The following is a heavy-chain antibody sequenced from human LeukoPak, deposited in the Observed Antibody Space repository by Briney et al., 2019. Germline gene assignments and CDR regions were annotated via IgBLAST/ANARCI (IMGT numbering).Heavy chain of an antibody. J-gene: IGHJ3*02. D-gene: IGHD1-14*01. CDR2: ISHSGSS. CDR3: ARQPGGTAAFDI. V-gene: IGHV4-38-2*01. Sequence: SETLSLTCAVSGYSISSGYFWAWIRQPPGKGLEWIGSISHSGSSYSKPSLKSRVIISVDTSNNQFSLKLSSVTAADTAVYYGARQPGGTAAFDIWGQGTTVTVSA. CDR1: GYSISSGYF.